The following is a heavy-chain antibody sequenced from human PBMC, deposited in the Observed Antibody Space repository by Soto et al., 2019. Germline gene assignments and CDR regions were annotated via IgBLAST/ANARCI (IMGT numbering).Heavy chain of an antibody. CDR3: ARDLHGAFTTMVY. CDR2: INPNGYTS. V-gene: IGHV1-46*01. J-gene: IGHJ4*02. CDR1: GYTFMNYY. Sequence: QVQMVQSGAEVKKPGASVKLSCKASGYTFMNYYIHWVRQAPGQGLEWMGIINPNGYTSTLAQKFQFRLTVTSDTSTSTVYMELGSLSSEDTAVYYCARDLHGAFTTMVYWGQGSLVTVSS. D-gene: IGHD5-18*01.